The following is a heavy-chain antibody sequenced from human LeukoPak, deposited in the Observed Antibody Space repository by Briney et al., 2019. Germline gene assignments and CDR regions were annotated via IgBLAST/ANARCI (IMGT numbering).Heavy chain of an antibody. CDR2: INPNSGGT. CDR3: ARDYYDSSGYLVLVY. V-gene: IGHV1-2*02. Sequence: ASVKVSFKASGYTFTGYYMHWVRQAPGQGLEWMGWINPNSGGTNYAQKFQGRVIMTRDTSISTAYMELSRLRSDDTAVYYCARDYYDSSGYLVLVYWGQGTLVTVSS. CDR1: GYTFTGYY. J-gene: IGHJ4*02. D-gene: IGHD3-22*01.